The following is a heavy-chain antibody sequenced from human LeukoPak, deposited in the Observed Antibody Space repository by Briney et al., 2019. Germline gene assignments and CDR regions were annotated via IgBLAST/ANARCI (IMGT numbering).Heavy chain of an antibody. CDR2: VHHGGST. Sequence: PSETLSLTCTVSGGSINNYFWNWIRQPPGKGLEWFGYVHHGGSTNYNPSLKSRVTMSLDTSKNQFSLQLTSVTAADMAVYYCATYSGSYFVDHWGQGTLVTVSS. CDR1: GGSINNYF. D-gene: IGHD1-26*01. CDR3: ATYSGSYFVDH. V-gene: IGHV4-59*08. J-gene: IGHJ4*02.